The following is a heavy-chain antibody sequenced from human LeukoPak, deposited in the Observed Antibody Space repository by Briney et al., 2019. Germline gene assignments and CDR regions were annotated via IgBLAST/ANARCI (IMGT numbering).Heavy chain of an antibody. D-gene: IGHD6-6*01. V-gene: IGHV1-8*01. Sequence: ASVKVSCKASGYTFTSYDINWMRQATGQGLEWMGWMNPNSGNTGYAQKFQGRVTMTRNTSISTAYMELSSLRSEDTAVYYCARGMWQGQLVDYWGQGTLVTVSS. J-gene: IGHJ4*02. CDR2: MNPNSGNT. CDR1: GYTFTSYD. CDR3: ARGMWQGQLVDY.